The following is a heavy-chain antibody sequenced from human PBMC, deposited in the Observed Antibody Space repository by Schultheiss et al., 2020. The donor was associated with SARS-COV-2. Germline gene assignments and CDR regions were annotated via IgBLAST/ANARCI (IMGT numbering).Heavy chain of an antibody. CDR2: ISSSSSTI. V-gene: IGHV3-48*02. CDR1: GFTFSSYS. Sequence: GGSLRLSCAASGFTFSSYSMNWVRQAPGKGLEWVSYISSSSSTIYYADSVKGRFTISRDNAKNSLYLQMNSLRDEDTAVYYCARPEFGSAAGDYGMDVWGQGTTVTVSS. D-gene: IGHD6-13*01. CDR3: ARPEFGSAAGDYGMDV. J-gene: IGHJ6*02.